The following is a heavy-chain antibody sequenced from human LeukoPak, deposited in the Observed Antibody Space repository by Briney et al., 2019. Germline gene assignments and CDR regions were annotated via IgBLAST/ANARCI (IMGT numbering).Heavy chain of an antibody. CDR1: GFTFSGYW. Sequence: GGSLRLSCAASGFTFSGYWMSWVRQAPGKGLEWVANIKQNGSETFYADSVRGRFTISRDNAKNSQYLQMNSLRVGDTAVYYCARWANSIDYWGQGALVTVSS. V-gene: IGHV3-7*01. J-gene: IGHJ4*02. CDR3: ARWANSIDY. CDR2: IKQNGSET. D-gene: IGHD5-18*01.